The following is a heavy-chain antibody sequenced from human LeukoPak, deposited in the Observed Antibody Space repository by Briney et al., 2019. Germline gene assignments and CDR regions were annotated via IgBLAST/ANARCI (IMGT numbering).Heavy chain of an antibody. CDR3: ASVYCTNGVCLDAFDI. CDR2: ISSSGSTI. V-gene: IGHV3-48*03. D-gene: IGHD2-8*01. J-gene: IGHJ3*02. Sequence: GGSLRLSCAASGFTFSSYEMNWVRQAPGKGLEWVSYISSSGSTIYYADSVKGRFTISRDNAKNSLYLQMNSPRAEDTAVYYCASVYCTNGVCLDAFDIWGQGTMVTVSS. CDR1: GFTFSSYE.